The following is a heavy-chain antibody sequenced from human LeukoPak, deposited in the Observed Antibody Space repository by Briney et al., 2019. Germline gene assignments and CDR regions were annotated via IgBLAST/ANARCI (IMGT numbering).Heavy chain of an antibody. V-gene: IGHV3-30*04. CDR2: VLNDGSDK. D-gene: IGHD6-19*01. J-gene: IGHJ3*02. CDR3: VRDGMAGTPNAFDM. Sequence: PGGSLRLSCEASGFTFRTYTMDWVRQAPGKGLEWVALVLNDGSDKNYADSVKGRFTISGDNSRNTVLLQMNSLRPEDTAVYYCVRDGMAGTPNAFDMWGQGTMVTVSS. CDR1: GFTFRTYT.